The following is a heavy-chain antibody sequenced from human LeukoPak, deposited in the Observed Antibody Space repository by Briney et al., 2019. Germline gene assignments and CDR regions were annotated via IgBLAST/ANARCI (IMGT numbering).Heavy chain of an antibody. CDR3: ARGPIQLWYSFDY. CDR2: MNPNSGNT. V-gene: IGHV1-8*03. Sequence: ASVKVSCKASGYTLTSYDINWVRQATGQGLEWTGWMNPNSGNTGYAQKFQGRVTITRNTSISTAYMELSSLRSEDTAVHYCARGPIQLWYSFDYWGQGTLVTVSS. CDR1: GYTLTSYD. J-gene: IGHJ4*02. D-gene: IGHD5-18*01.